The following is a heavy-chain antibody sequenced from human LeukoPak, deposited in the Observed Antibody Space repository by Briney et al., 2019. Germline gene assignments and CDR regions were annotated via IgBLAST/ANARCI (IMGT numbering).Heavy chain of an antibody. CDR2: ISYDGSNK. CDR1: GFTFGSYG. CDR3: ARGVMGVDNLGYFDN. Sequence: GGSLRLSCAASGFTFGSYGMHWVRQAPGKGLEWVAVISYDGSNKYYADSVKGRFTISRDNSKNTLYLQMNSLRAEDTAVYYCARGVMGVDNLGYFDNWGQGTLVTVSS. J-gene: IGHJ4*02. D-gene: IGHD1-26*01. V-gene: IGHV3-30*03.